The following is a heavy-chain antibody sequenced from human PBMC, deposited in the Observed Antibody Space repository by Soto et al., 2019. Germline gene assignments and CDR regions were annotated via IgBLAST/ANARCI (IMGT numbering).Heavy chain of an antibody. CDR3: ATKNVPTPGDY. J-gene: IGHJ4*02. CDR1: LVSISSGNW. CDR2: ISHSGTT. Sequence: QVQLQESGPGLVEPSGTLSLTCAVSLVSISSGNWWSWVRQPPGRGLEYIGEISHSGTTNYNPSLERWVTITIDGSKNQFSLGPTSGTGAGTAGYYCATKNVPTPGDYWGQGTLVIVSS. V-gene: IGHV4-4*02.